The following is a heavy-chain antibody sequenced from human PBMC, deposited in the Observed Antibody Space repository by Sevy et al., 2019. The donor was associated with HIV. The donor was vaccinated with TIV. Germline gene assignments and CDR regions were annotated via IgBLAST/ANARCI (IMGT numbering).Heavy chain of an antibody. D-gene: IGHD2-8*01. Sequence: SETLSLTCTVSGGSISSGSHYWSWIRQPAGKGLEWIGDIYTTGSTNYNPSLKSRVTISVVTSKNQFSLKLSSVTAADTAVYYCARKNGLYYFDYWGQGTLVTVSS. CDR1: GGSISSGSHY. CDR3: ARKNGLYYFDY. CDR2: IYTTGST. J-gene: IGHJ4*02. V-gene: IGHV4-61*09.